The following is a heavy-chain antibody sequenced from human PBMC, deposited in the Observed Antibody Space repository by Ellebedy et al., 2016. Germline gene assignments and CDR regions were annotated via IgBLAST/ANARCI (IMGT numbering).Heavy chain of an antibody. J-gene: IGHJ3*02. D-gene: IGHD4-23*01. CDR1: GFTFSSYA. CDR3: TTKKGGGGNGGAFDT. CDR2: ISSNGGST. Sequence: GGSLRLSCSASGFTFSSYAMHWVRQAPGKGLEYVSAISSNGGSTYYADSVRGRFPISRDDSKNTLYLQMKSLKTEETAVYYCTTKKGGGGNGGAFDTWGQGTMVTVSS. V-gene: IGHV3-64*04.